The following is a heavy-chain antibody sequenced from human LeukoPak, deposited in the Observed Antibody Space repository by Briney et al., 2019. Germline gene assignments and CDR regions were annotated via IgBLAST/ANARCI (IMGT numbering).Heavy chain of an antibody. CDR3: ARGPSIAARYDAFDI. CDR1: GFTFSSYG. J-gene: IGHJ3*02. Sequence: PGRSLRLSCAASGFTFSSYGMHWVRQAPGKGLEWVAVIWYDGSNKYYADSVKGRFTISRDNSKNTLYLQVISLRAEDTAVYYCARGPSIAARYDAFDIWGQGTMVTVSS. V-gene: IGHV3-33*01. CDR2: IWYDGSNK. D-gene: IGHD6-6*01.